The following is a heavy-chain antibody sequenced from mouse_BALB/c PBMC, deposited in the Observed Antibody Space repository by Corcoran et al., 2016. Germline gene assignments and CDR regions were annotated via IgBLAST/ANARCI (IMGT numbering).Heavy chain of an antibody. CDR2: IYWDDDK. J-gene: IGHJ3*01. CDR1: GFSLSTSGMG. CDR3: ARRDRYLLFAY. Sequence: QVTLKESGPGILQPSQTLSLTCSFSGFSLSTSGMGVSWIRQPSGKGLEWLAHIYWDDDKRYNPSLKSRLTISKDTSSNQVFRKITSVDTADTATYDCARRDRYLLFAYWGQGTLVTVSA. D-gene: IGHD2-14*01. V-gene: IGHV8-12*01.